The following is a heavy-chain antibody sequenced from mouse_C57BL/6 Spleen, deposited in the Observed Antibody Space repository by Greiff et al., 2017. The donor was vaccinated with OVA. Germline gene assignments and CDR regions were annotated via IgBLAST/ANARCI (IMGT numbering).Heavy chain of an antibody. Sequence: VQLQQSGTVLARPGASVKMSCKTSGYTFTSYWMHWVKQRPGQGLEWIGAIYPGNSDTSYNQKFKGKAKLTAVTSASTAYMELSSLTNEDSAVYYCTGGLRRVYYAMDYWGQGTSVTVSS. D-gene: IGHD2-2*01. V-gene: IGHV1-5*01. CDR1: GYTFTSYW. CDR2: IYPGNSDT. CDR3: TGGLRRVYYAMDY. J-gene: IGHJ4*01.